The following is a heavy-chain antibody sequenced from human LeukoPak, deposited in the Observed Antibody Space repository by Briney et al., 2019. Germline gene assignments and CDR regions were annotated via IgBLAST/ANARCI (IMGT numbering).Heavy chain of an antibody. D-gene: IGHD2-2*01. V-gene: IGHV1-18*01. J-gene: IGHJ5*02. CDR1: GYTFTSYG. Sequence: EAPVKVSCKASGYTFTSYGISWVRQAPGQGLEWMGWISAYNGNTNYAQKLQGRVTMTTDTSTSTAYMELRSLRSDDTAVYYCARDQSHCSSTSCYYWFDPWGQGTLVTVSS. CDR2: ISAYNGNT. CDR3: ARDQSHCSSTSCYYWFDP.